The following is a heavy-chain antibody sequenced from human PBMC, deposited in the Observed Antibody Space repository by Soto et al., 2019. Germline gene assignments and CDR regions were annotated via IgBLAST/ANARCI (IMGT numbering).Heavy chain of an antibody. D-gene: IGHD1-26*01. Sequence: VKASCKASGYTFTSYGISWVRQAPGQGLEWMGWISAYNGNTNYAQKLQGRVTMTTDTSTSTAYMELRSLRSDDTAVYYCARDRMEWERTRPPDYWGQGTLVTVSS. J-gene: IGHJ4*02. V-gene: IGHV1-18*01. CDR1: GYTFTSYG. CDR2: ISAYNGNT. CDR3: ARDRMEWERTRPPDY.